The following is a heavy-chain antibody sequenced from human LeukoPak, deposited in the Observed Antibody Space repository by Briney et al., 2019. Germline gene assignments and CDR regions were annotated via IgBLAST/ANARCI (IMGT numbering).Heavy chain of an antibody. CDR1: GGTFSSYA. J-gene: IGHJ4*02. Sequence: ASVKVSCKASGGTFSSYAISWVRQAPGQGLEWMGRIIPIFGTANYAQKFQGRVTITTDESTSTAYMELSSLRSEDTAVYYCARSYLRQDSSGWPFDYWGQGTLVIVSS. D-gene: IGHD6-19*01. V-gene: IGHV1-69*05. CDR2: IIPIFGTA. CDR3: ARSYLRQDSSGWPFDY.